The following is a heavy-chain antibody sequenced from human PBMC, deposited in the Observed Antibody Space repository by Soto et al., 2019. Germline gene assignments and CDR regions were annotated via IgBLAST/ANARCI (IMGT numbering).Heavy chain of an antibody. J-gene: IGHJ4*02. D-gene: IGHD4-17*01. CDR2: INWNSGSI. V-gene: IGHV3-9*01. CDR3: AKSPSYYGDFDY. CDR1: GFTFDDYA. Sequence: EVQLVESGGGLVQPGRSLRLSCAASGFTFDDYAMHWVRQAPGKGLEWVSGINWNSGSIGYADSVKGRFTISRDNAKNSLYLQMNSLRAEDTALYYCAKSPSYYGDFDYWGQGTLVTVSS.